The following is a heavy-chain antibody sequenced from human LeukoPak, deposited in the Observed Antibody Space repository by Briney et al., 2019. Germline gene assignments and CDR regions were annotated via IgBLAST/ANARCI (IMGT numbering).Heavy chain of an antibody. CDR3: ARDPITMVRGVIGRVTDYYYYYYMDV. V-gene: IGHV3-30*04. J-gene: IGHJ6*03. Sequence: GGSLRLSSAASGFTFSSYAMHWVRQAPGKGLEWVAVISYDGSNKYYADSVKGRFTISRDNSKNTLYLQMNSLRAEDTAVYYCARDPITMVRGVIGRVTDYYYYYYMDVWGKGTTVTISS. CDR1: GFTFSSYA. CDR2: ISYDGSNK. D-gene: IGHD3-10*01.